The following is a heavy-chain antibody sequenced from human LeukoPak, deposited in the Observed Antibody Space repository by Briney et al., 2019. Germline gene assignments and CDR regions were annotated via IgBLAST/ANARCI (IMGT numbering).Heavy chain of an antibody. CDR1: GYTFTSYG. V-gene: IGHV1-18*01. CDR3: ARGYCSSTSCYAADY. CDR2: ISAYNGNT. D-gene: IGHD2-2*01. J-gene: IGHJ4*02. Sequence: ASVKVSCKASGYTFTSYGISWVRQAPGQGLEWMGWISAYNGNTNYAQKLQGRVTKTTDTSTSTAYMELRSLRSDDTAVYYCARGYCSSTSCYAADYWGQGTLVTVSS.